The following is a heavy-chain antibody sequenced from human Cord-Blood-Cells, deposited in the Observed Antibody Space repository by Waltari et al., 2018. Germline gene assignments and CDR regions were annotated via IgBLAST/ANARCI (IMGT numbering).Heavy chain of an antibody. Sequence: QVQLQQWGAGLLKPSEPLSLTCAVYGGSFSGYYWSWIRQPPGKGLELIGEINHSGSTNYNPSLKSRVTISVDTSKNQFSLKLSSVTAADTAVYYCARELTDDAFDIWGQGTMVTVSS. CDR2: INHSGST. V-gene: IGHV4-34*01. CDR3: ARELTDDAFDI. J-gene: IGHJ3*02. D-gene: IGHD7-27*01. CDR1: GGSFSGYY.